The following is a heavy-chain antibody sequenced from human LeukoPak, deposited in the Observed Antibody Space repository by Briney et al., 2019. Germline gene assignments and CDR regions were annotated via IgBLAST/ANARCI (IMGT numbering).Heavy chain of an antibody. V-gene: IGHV3-48*03. CDR3: ARATYYYDSSGYYYFDY. CDR2: ISSSGSTI. Sequence: PGRSLRLSCAASGFTFSSYEMNWVRQAPGKGLEWVSYISSSGSTIYYADSVKGRFTISRDNAKNSLYLQMNSLRAEDTAVYYCARATYYYDSSGYYYFDYWGQGTLVTVSS. CDR1: GFTFSSYE. J-gene: IGHJ4*02. D-gene: IGHD3-22*01.